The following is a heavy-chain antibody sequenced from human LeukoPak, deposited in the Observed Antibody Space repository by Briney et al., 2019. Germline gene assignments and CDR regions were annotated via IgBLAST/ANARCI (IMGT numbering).Heavy chain of an antibody. J-gene: IGHJ4*02. CDR1: GGSISSGGYY. CDR3: ARITDYYGSGSYYKEPHFDY. D-gene: IGHD3-10*01. V-gene: IGHV4-31*03. CDR2: IYYSGST. Sequence: SQTLSLTCTVSGGSISSGGYYWSWIRQHPGKGLEWIGYIYYSGSTNYNPSLKSRVTISVDTSKNQFSLKLSSVTAADTAVYYCARITDYYGSGSYYKEPHFDYWGQGTLVTVSS.